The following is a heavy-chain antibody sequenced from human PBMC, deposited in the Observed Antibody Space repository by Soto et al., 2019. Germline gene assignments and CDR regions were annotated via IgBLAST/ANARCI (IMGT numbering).Heavy chain of an antibody. J-gene: IGHJ4*02. CDR3: AKTLTSGDEGF. CDR2: ISAGGVAT. Sequence: EVQLLESGGDLVQPGGSLSLSCAASVFTFSDFAMMWVRQAPGQGPECVSAISAGGVATYYADSVMGRFTISRDNSRNTLYLQMNSLRGEDTAVYYCAKTLTSGDEGFWGRGTLVTVSS. CDR1: VFTFSDFA. V-gene: IGHV3-23*01. D-gene: IGHD2-21*02.